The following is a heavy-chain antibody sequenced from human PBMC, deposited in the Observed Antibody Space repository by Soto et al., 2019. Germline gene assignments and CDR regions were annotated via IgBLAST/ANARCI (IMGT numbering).Heavy chain of an antibody. CDR2: IYYSGST. D-gene: IGHD2-2*01. Sequence: SETLSLTCTVSGGSISSGDYYWSWIRQPPGKGLEWIGYIYYSGSTYYNPSLKSRVTISVDTSKNQFSLKLSSVTAADTAVYYCARSPSLGYQLLQGPYYYYYGMDVWGQGTTVTVSS. CDR3: ARSPSLGYQLLQGPYYYYYGMDV. CDR1: GGSISSGDYY. V-gene: IGHV4-30-4*01. J-gene: IGHJ6*02.